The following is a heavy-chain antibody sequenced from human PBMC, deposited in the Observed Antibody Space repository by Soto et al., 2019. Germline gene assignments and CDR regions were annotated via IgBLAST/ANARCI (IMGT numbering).Heavy chain of an antibody. J-gene: IGHJ6*02. CDR2: MNHNSGNT. Sequence: QVQLVQSGAEVKKPGASVKVSCKASGYTFTSYDINWVRQATGQGLEGMGWMNHNSGNTGYAHKFQGRVTMTRNTSINTAYMELGSLRAEDTAVYYCARERTGTTSIDVWGQGTTVTVSS. CDR1: GYTFTSYD. D-gene: IGHD1-1*01. CDR3: ARERTGTTSIDV. V-gene: IGHV1-8*01.